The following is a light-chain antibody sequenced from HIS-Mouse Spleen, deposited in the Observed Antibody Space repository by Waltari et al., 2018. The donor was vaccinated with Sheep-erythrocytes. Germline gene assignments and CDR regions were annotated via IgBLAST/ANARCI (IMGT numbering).Light chain of an antibody. J-gene: IGLJ3*02. CDR2: SNN. Sequence: QSVLPQPPSASGTPGQRVTISCSATSPNIGSNPVNWYQQLPGTAPKLLIYSNNQRPSGVPDRFSGSKSGTSASLAISGLQSEDEADYYCAAWDDSLNGPVFGGGTKLTVL. V-gene: IGLV1-44*01. CDR1: SPNIGSNP. CDR3: AAWDDSLNGPV.